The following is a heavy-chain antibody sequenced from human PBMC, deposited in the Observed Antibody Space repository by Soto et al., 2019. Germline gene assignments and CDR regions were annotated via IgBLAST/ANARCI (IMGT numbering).Heavy chain of an antibody. V-gene: IGHV3-23*01. J-gene: IGHJ4*02. CDR2: IKGSGGST. CDR3: GRHKYSGFEFFDY. D-gene: IGHD5-12*01. Sequence: GGSLRLSCAASGFTFSSHAMSWVRQAPGKGLEWVSGIKGSGGSTYSADSVKGRFTISRDNSKNTLYLEMNSLRAEDTAVYYCGRHKYSGFEFFDYWGQGILVTVSS. CDR1: GFTFSSHA.